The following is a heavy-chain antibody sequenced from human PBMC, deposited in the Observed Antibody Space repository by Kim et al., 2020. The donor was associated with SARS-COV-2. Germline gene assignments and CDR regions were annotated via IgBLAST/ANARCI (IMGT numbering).Heavy chain of an antibody. J-gene: IGHJ6*02. D-gene: IGHD6-19*01. Sequence: GGSLRLSCAASGFTFSSYGMHWVRQAPGKGLEWVAVIWYDGSNKYYADSVKGRFTISRDNSKNTLYLQMNSLRAEDTAVYYCARKYSSGWYYYYGMDVWGQGTTVTVSS. CDR1: GFTFSSYG. V-gene: IGHV3-33*01. CDR3: ARKYSSGWYYYYGMDV. CDR2: IWYDGSNK.